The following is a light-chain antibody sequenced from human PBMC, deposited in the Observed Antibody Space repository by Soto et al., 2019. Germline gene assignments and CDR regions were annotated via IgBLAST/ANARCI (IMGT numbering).Light chain of an antibody. V-gene: IGKV1-33*01. Sequence: DIQMTQSPSSLSASVGDRVTITCQASQDITNYLNWYQQKPGKAPKLLIYDASNLETGVPSRFSESGSGTDFTFTISSLQPEDIATYYRQQYDNLLTWTFGQGTKVEIK. CDR1: QDITNY. CDR3: QQYDNLLTWT. CDR2: DAS. J-gene: IGKJ1*01.